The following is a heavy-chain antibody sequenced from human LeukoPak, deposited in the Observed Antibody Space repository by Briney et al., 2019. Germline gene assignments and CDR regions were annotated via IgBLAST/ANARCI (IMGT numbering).Heavy chain of an antibody. V-gene: IGHV4-59*01. CDR2: SSYSGNT. J-gene: IGHJ4*02. Sequence: SETLSLTCTVSGGSISSSYWSWLRQPPGKGLEWIGHSSYSGNTKYNPSLKSRVTISVDTSKNQFSLKLNSVTAADTAVYYCARASGSTVVNQSFDYWGQGTLVTVSS. CDR1: GGSISSSY. CDR3: ARASGSTVVNQSFDY. D-gene: IGHD4-23*01.